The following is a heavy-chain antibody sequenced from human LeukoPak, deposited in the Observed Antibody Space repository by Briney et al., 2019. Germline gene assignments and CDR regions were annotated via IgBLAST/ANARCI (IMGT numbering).Heavy chain of an antibody. V-gene: IGHV3-23*01. J-gene: IGHJ1*01. CDR1: GFTFSSYA. CDR2: ISGSGGST. Sequence: GGSLRLSCAASGFTFSSYAMSWVRQAPGKGLEWVSAISGSGGSTYYADSVRGRFTISRDNSKNTLYLQMNSLRAEDTAVYYCAKEGYCSGGSCYGEYFQHWGQGTLVTVSS. D-gene: IGHD2-15*01. CDR3: AKEGYCSGGSCYGEYFQH.